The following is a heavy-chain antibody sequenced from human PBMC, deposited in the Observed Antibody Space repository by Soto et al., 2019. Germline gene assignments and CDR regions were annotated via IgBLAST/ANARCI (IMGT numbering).Heavy chain of an antibody. CDR2: INAGNGNT. J-gene: IGHJ5*02. CDR3: ARDHRNIVENWFDP. Sequence: AASVKVSCKASGYTFTSYAMHWVRQAPGQRLEWMGWINAGNGNTKYSQKFQGRVTITRDTSASTAYMELSSLRSEDTAVYYCARDHRNIVENWFDPWGQGTLVTVSS. V-gene: IGHV1-3*01. CDR1: GYTFTSYA. D-gene: IGHD2-15*01.